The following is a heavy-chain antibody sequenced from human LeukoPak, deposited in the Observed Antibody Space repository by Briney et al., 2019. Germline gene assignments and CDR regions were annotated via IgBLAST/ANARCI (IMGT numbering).Heavy chain of an antibody. V-gene: IGHV3-23*01. CDR1: GFIFSSYA. D-gene: IGHD1-1*01. Sequence: GGSLRLSCAASGFIFSSYAMSWVRQAPGKGLEWVSGISSRDGSTYYADSVKGRFTISRDNSKNSLYLQMNSLRTEDTALYYCAKDTIRQQLGFDYWGQGTLVTVSS. J-gene: IGHJ4*02. CDR3: AKDTIRQQLGFDY. CDR2: ISSRDGST.